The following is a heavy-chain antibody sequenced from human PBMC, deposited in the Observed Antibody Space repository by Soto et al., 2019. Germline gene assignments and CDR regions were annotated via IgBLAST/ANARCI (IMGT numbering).Heavy chain of an antibody. CDR3: ARDGPDDYSNYALPGGPYGMDV. D-gene: IGHD4-4*01. CDR2: ISYDGSNK. V-gene: IGHV3-30-3*01. CDR1: GFTFSSYA. J-gene: IGHJ6*02. Sequence: QVQLVESGGGVVQPGRSLRLSCAASGFTFSSYAMHWVRQAPGKGLEWVAVISYDGSNKYYADSVKGRFIISRDNSKNTLYLQMNSLRAEDTAVYYCARDGPDDYSNYALPGGPYGMDVWGQGTTVTVSS.